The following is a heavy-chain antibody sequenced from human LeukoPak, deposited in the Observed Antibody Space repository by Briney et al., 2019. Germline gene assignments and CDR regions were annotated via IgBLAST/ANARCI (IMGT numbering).Heavy chain of an antibody. Sequence: GGSLRLSCAASRFTFSTYWMHWVRQAPGKGLVWVSRINSDGSSTDYADSVKGRFTISRDNSKNTLYLQMNSLRAEDTAVYYCAKAACGGNCYYYMDVWGKGTTVTI. CDR2: INSDGSST. J-gene: IGHJ6*03. D-gene: IGHD2-21*01. V-gene: IGHV3-74*01. CDR1: RFTFSTYW. CDR3: AKAACGGNCYYYMDV.